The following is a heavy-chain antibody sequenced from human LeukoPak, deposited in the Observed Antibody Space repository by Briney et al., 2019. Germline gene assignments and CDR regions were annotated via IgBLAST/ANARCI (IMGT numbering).Heavy chain of an antibody. CDR2: INHSGST. V-gene: IGHV4-34*01. Sequence: SETLSLTCAVYGGSFSGYYWSWIRQPPGKGLEWFGEINHSGSTNYNPSLKSRVTISVDTSKNQFSLKLSSVTAADTAVYYCARGVRSYYDSSGYLTYFDYWGQGTLVTVSS. CDR1: GGSFSGYY. CDR3: ARGVRSYYDSSGYLTYFDY. D-gene: IGHD3-22*01. J-gene: IGHJ4*02.